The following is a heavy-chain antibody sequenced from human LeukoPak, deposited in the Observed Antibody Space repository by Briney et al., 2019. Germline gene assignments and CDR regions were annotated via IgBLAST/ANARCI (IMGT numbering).Heavy chain of an antibody. J-gene: IGHJ4*02. CDR3: ARGPRTYYYDSSGYN. CDR1: GFTFSSDS. CDR2: ISGSSGVI. Sequence: GGSLRLSCAASGFTFSSDSMNWVRQGPGKGLEWVSFISGSSGVIYYADSVKGRFTISRDNAKNSLYLQMNSLRAEDTAVYYCARGPRTYYYDSSGYNWGQGTLVTVSS. D-gene: IGHD3-22*01. V-gene: IGHV3-48*01.